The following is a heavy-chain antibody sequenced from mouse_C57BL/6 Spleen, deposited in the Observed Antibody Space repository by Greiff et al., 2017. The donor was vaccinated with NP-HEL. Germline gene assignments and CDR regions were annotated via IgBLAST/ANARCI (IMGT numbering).Heavy chain of an antibody. CDR2: IWTGGGT. J-gene: IGHJ4*01. V-gene: IGHV2-9-1*01. CDR3: ARFITTVVARGYYAMDY. Sequence: VKLMESGPGLVAPSQSLSITCTVSGFSLTSYAISWVRQPPGKGLEWLGAIWTGGGTNYNSALKSRLSISKDNSKSQVFLKMNSLQTDDTARYYCARFITTVVARGYYAMDYWGQGTSVTVSS. CDR1: GFSLTSYA. D-gene: IGHD1-1*01.